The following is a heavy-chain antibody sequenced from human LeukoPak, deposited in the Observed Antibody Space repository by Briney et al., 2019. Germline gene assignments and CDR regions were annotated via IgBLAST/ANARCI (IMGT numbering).Heavy chain of an antibody. CDR3: ARFLGSGSYYYYYYYALDV. CDR1: GFTFNMYW. V-gene: IGHV3-7*01. J-gene: IGHJ6*02. CDR2: IKQDGSEK. D-gene: IGHD3-10*01. Sequence: GGSLTLSCVVSGFTFNMYWMSWVRQAPGKGLEWVANIKQDGSEKYYVDSVKGRFTISRANAKNSLYLQMNSLRGEDTAVYYCARFLGSGSYYYYYYYALDVWGQGTTVAVSS.